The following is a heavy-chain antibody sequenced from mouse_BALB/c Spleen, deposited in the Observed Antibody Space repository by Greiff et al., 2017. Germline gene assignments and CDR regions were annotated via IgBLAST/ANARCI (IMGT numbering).Heavy chain of an antibody. CDR2: ISSGGSYT. CDR3: TRGRGIEAWFAY. J-gene: IGHJ3*01. Sequence: EVKLMESGGGLVQPGGSLKLSCAASGFTFSSYTMSWVRQTPEKRLEWVATISSGGSYTYYPDSVKGRFTIASDNAKNTLYLQMSSLKSEDTAMYYCTRGRGIEAWFAYWGQGTLVTVSA. CDR1: GFTFSSYT. V-gene: IGHV5-6-4*01.